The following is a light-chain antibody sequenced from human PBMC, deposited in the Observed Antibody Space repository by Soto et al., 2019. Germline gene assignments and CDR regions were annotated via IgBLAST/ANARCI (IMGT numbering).Light chain of an antibody. J-gene: IGKJ5*01. CDR3: QQFNSYPIT. V-gene: IGKV1-13*02. CDR1: QDIRGA. CDR2: DVS. Sequence: AIQLTQSPSSLSASVGDRVTITCRASQDIRGALAWYQKKPGKAPKILIYDVSILESGVPSRFIGSSSGTDFTLTISSLQPGDFATYYCQQFNSYPITFGQGTRLEIK.